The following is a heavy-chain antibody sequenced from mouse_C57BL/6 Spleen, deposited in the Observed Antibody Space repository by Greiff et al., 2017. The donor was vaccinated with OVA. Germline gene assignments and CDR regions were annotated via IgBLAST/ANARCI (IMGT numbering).Heavy chain of an antibody. CDR2: IDPSDSYS. CDR3: ARQGHLYGSSSYYFDY. CDR1: GYTFTSYW. Sequence: VQLQQPGAELVMPGASVKLSCKASGYTFTSYWMHWVKQRPGQGLEWIGEIDPSDSYSNYNQKFKGKSTLTVDKSSSTAYMQLSSLTSEDSAVYYCARQGHLYGSSSYYFDYWGQGTTLTGSS. V-gene: IGHV1-69*01. D-gene: IGHD1-1*01. J-gene: IGHJ2*01.